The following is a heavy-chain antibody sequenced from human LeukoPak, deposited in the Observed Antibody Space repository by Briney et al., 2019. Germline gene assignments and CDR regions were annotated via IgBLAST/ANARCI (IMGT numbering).Heavy chain of an antibody. J-gene: IGHJ4*02. D-gene: IGHD3-22*01. Sequence: GGSLRLSCAASGFTFSSYSMNWVRQAPGKGLEWVSSISSSSSYIYYADSVKGRFTISRDNAKNSLYLQMNSLRAEDTAVYYCAKDVEYYYDSSGVDYWGQGTLVTVSS. CDR2: ISSSSSYI. CDR1: GFTFSSYS. CDR3: AKDVEYYYDSSGVDY. V-gene: IGHV3-21*04.